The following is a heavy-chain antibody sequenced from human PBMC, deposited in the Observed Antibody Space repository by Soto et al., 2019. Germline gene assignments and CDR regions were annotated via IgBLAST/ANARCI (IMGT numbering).Heavy chain of an antibody. J-gene: IGHJ3*02. CDR2: IYTSGST. V-gene: IGHV4-4*07. CDR1: GGSISSYY. Sequence: SETLSLTCTVSGGSISSYYWSWIRQPAGKGLEWIGRIYTSGSTNYNPSLKSRVTMSVDTSKNQFSLKLSSVTAADTAVYYCARDQEYYDSSGYYYFPPDAFDIWGQGTMVTVSS. CDR3: ARDQEYYDSSGYYYFPPDAFDI. D-gene: IGHD3-22*01.